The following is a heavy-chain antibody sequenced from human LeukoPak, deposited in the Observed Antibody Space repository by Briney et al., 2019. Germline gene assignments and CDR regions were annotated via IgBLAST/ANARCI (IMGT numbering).Heavy chain of an antibody. D-gene: IGHD3-10*01. V-gene: IGHV4-59*01. CDR3: ARGAGDLIGDYFDY. CDR1: GGSMSYYY. J-gene: IGHJ4*02. Sequence: SETLSLTCTVSGGSMSYYYWGWIRQPPGKGLEWIGYIHDSGSISYNPSLKSRLTMSLDTSKKKFSLSLRSVTAADTAVYYCARGAGDLIGDYFDYWGQGTLVSVSS. CDR2: IHDSGSI.